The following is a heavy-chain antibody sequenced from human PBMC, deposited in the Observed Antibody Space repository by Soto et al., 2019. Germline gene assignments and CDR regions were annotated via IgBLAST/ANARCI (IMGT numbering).Heavy chain of an antibody. V-gene: IGHV5-51*01. CDR2: IYPGDFDT. D-gene: IGHD5-18*01. CDR3: ARLLGYSYGYQGFFDY. J-gene: IGHJ4*02. CDR1: GYSFNTHW. Sequence: PGESLKISCTGSGYSFNTHWIGWVRQMPGKGLEWMGIIYPGDFDTRYSPSFQGHVTMSVDKSINTAYLQWSSPETSDTAMYYCARLLGYSYGYQGFFDYWGQGTPVTVSS.